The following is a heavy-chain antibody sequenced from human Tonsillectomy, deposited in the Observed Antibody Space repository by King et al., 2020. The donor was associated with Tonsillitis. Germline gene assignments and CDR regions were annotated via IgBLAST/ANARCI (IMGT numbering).Heavy chain of an antibody. Sequence: QLVQSGAEVKKPGSSVEVSCKASGGTFSSFAISWVRQAPGQGLEWMGRIIPILGIANYAQKFQGRGTITADKSTSTAYMERSSLRSDDTAVYYCARGGFGVAGSAAFDIWGQGTMVTVSS. J-gene: IGHJ3*02. D-gene: IGHD6-19*01. CDR1: GGTFSSFA. CDR3: ARGGFGVAGSAAFDI. V-gene: IGHV1-69*09. CDR2: IIPILGIA.